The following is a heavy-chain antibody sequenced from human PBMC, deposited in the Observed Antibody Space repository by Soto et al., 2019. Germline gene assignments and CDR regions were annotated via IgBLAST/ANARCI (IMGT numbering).Heavy chain of an antibody. J-gene: IGHJ4*02. CDR1: GFSFGISA. Sequence: DVQLVESGGGLVKPGGSLRLSCEVSGFSFGISAMNWVRQAPGKGLEWVSSINSGSTSVRYADSVKGRFTISRDNANTSLSLHMNSLRVEDTAVYYCARGGGSLNYWGQGTLVTVSS. D-gene: IGHD2-15*01. CDR2: INSGSTSV. V-gene: IGHV3-21*02. CDR3: ARGGGSLNY.